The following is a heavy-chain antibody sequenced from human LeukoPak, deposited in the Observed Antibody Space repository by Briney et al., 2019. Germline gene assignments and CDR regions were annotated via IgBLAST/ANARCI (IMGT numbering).Heavy chain of an antibody. V-gene: IGHV3-48*03. D-gene: IGHD6-13*01. CDR1: GFTFSSYE. J-gene: IGHJ3*01. CDR2: ISSSGSTI. Sequence: PGGSLRLSCAASGFTFSSYEMNWVRQAPGKGLEWVSYISSSGSTIYYADSVKGRFTISRDNAKNSLYLQMNSLRAEDTAVYYCARDLGGIAAAAGSVWGQGTMVTVSS. CDR3: ARDLGGIAAAAGSV.